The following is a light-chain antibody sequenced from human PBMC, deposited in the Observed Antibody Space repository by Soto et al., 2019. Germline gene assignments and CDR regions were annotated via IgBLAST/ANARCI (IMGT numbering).Light chain of an antibody. CDR1: RSDVGAYNY. V-gene: IGLV2-14*01. J-gene: IGLJ1*01. Sequence: QSVLTQPASVSGSPGQSIAISCTGTRSDVGAYNYVSWCQQHPGKAPKLMISEVTNRPSGVSDRFSGSKSGNTASLTISGLQAEDEADYYCSSFTSRFTFVSGTGTKVTVL. CDR2: EVT. CDR3: SSFTSRFTFV.